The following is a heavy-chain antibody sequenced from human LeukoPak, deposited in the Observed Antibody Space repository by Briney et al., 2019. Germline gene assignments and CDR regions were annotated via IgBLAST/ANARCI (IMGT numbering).Heavy chain of an antibody. Sequence: GGSLRLSCAASGFTFSSYWMSWVRQAPGKGLEWVANIKQDGSEKYYVDSVKGRFTISRDNAKNSLYLQMNSLRAEDTAVYYCARGSIAARQGLGAFDIWGQGTMVTVSS. J-gene: IGHJ3*02. CDR3: ARGSIAARQGLGAFDI. CDR1: GFTFSSYW. V-gene: IGHV3-7*01. CDR2: IKQDGSEK. D-gene: IGHD6-6*01.